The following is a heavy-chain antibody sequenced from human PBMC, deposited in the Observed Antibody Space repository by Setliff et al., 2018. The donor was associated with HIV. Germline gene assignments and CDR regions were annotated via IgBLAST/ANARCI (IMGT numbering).Heavy chain of an antibody. V-gene: IGHV3-53*05. J-gene: IGHJ4*02. CDR3: ARDLGHSSPVFDY. Sequence: PGGSLRLSCAASGFIVSSNYMSWVRQAPGKGLEWVSVIYSAGSTYYADSVKGRFTISRDNSKNTLYLQMNSLRAEDTAVYYCARDLGHSSPVFDYWGQGTLVTVSS. CDR2: IYSAGST. CDR1: GFIVSSNY.